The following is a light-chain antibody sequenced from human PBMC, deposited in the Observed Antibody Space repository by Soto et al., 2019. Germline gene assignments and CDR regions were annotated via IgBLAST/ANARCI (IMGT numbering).Light chain of an antibody. CDR2: DAS. CDR1: QSVSSY. Sequence: QSPATLSLSPGERATLSCRASQSVSSYLAWYQQKPGRAPRLLIYDASNRATGIPARFSGSGSGTDFTLTISSLEPEDFAVYYCQQRSNWPPITFGQGTRLEIK. J-gene: IGKJ5*01. V-gene: IGKV3-11*01. CDR3: QQRSNWPPIT.